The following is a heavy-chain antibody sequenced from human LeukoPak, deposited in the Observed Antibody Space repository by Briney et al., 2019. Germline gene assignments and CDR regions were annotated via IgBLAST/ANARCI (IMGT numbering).Heavy chain of an antibody. V-gene: IGHV4-39*01. Sequence: SETLSLTCTVSGGSISSSSYYWGWIRQPPGKGLEWIGSIYYSGSTYYNPSLKSRVTISVDTSKNQFSLKLSSVTAADTAVYYCARPGHSSGDAFDIRGQGTMVTVSS. D-gene: IGHD6-19*01. CDR2: IYYSGST. J-gene: IGHJ3*02. CDR1: GGSISSSSYY. CDR3: ARPGHSSGDAFDI.